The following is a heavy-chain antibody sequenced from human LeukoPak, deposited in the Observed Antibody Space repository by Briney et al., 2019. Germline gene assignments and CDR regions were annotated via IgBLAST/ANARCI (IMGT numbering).Heavy chain of an antibody. CDR1: GFSFSNYG. J-gene: IGHJ1*01. V-gene: IGHV3-33*01. CDR3: AIVALYSSARAEYFQL. D-gene: IGHD6-25*01. CDR2: IWFDGSTV. Sequence: GGSPRLSCAASGFSFSNYGMHWVRQAPGKGLEWVAVIWFDGSTVYYADSVKGRFTISRDNSKKTLYLQVNSLRAEDTAVYYCAIVALYSSARAEYFQLWGQGTLVTVSS.